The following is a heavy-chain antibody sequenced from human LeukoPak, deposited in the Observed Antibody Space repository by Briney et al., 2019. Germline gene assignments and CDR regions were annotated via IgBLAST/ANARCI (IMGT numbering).Heavy chain of an antibody. J-gene: IGHJ2*01. V-gene: IGHV3-53*01. Sequence: GGSLRLSCAASGFTVSSNYMSWVRQAPGKGLEWVSVIYSGGSTYYADSVKGRFTISRDNSKNTLYLQMNNLRAEDTAVYYCARDGGYGSYVSPSNWYFDLWGRDTLVTVSS. CDR1: GFTVSSNY. D-gene: IGHD1-26*01. CDR2: IYSGGST. CDR3: ARDGGYGSYVSPSNWYFDL.